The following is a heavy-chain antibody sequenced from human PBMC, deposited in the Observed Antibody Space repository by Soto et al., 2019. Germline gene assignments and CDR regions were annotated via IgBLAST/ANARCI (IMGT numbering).Heavy chain of an antibody. D-gene: IGHD2-15*01. CDR1: GFTLSSYG. CDR3: ERGSAGAESVVVVPAIDFYSFDT. V-gene: IGHV3-33*01. J-gene: IGHJ4*02. Sequence: QVQLVESGGGVVQPGRSLRLSCAASGFTLSSYGMHWVRQAPGKGLEWVAVIWYDGDKKYYADSVKVRFTISRDESKNTIYLHMRIMTGEDTGVYYCERGSAGAESVVVVPAIDFYSFDTWGQGTLVSVSS. CDR2: IWYDGDKK.